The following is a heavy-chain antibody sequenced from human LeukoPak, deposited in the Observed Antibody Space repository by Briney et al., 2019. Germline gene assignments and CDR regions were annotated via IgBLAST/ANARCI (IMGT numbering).Heavy chain of an antibody. CDR3: ARDVGTAGFYFDC. J-gene: IGHJ4*02. CDR2: ISSTVRST. V-gene: IGHV3-23*01. CDR1: EFTFSNYA. Sequence: GGSLRLSCAASEFTFSNYAMSWVRQAPGKELQWVSTISSTVRSTYYTDSVRGRFTISRDNAKNTVYLEMNSLRSEDTAVYYCARDVGTAGFYFDCWGQGTLVTVSS. D-gene: IGHD1-14*01.